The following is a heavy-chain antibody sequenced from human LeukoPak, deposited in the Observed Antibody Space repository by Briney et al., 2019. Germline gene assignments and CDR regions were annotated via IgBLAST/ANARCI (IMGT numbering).Heavy chain of an antibody. J-gene: IGHJ6*03. CDR2: ISSSSSYI. D-gene: IGHD4-17*01. CDR1: GFTFSSYS. V-gene: IGHV3-21*04. Sequence: RSGGSLRLSCAASGFTFSSYSMNWVRQAPGKGLEWVSSISSSSSYIYYADSVKGRFTISRDNAKNSLYLQMNSLRAEDTALYYCARNGDYDYYYYYMDVWGKGTTVTVSS. CDR3: ARNGDYDYYYYYMDV.